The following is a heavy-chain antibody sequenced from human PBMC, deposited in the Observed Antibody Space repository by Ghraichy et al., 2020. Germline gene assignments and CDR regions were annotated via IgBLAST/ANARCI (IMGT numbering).Heavy chain of an antibody. D-gene: IGHD7-27*01. CDR2: IYYSGST. Sequence: SETPSLTCTVSGGSISSSSYYWGWIRQPPGKGLEWIGSIYYSGSTYYNPSLKSRVTISVDTSKNQFSLKLSSVTAADTAVYYCARVSWGHLDYWGQGTLVTVSS. V-gene: IGHV4-39*07. J-gene: IGHJ4*02. CDR1: GGSISSSSYY. CDR3: ARVSWGHLDY.